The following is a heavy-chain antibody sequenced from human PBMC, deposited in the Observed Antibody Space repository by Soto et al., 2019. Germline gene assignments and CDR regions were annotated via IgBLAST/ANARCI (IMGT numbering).Heavy chain of an antibody. CDR3: ARGYCSGGSCYPDDYYYYGMDV. D-gene: IGHD2-15*01. CDR1: GFTFSSYS. J-gene: IGHJ6*02. CDR2: ISSSSSSYI. V-gene: IGHV3-21*01. Sequence: PGGSLRLSCAASGFTFSSYSMNWVRQAPGKGLEWVSSISSSSSSYIYYADSVKGRFTISRDNAKNSLYLQMNSLRAEDTAVYYCARGYCSGGSCYPDDYYYYGMDVWGQGTTVTVSS.